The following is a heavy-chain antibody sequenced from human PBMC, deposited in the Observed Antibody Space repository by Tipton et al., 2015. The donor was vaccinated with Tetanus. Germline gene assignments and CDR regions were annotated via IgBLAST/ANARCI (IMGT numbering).Heavy chain of an antibody. CDR2: IYDSGST. CDR3: ARTADNWFDP. V-gene: IGHV4-30-2*01. J-gene: IGHJ5*02. Sequence: TLSLTCAVSGGSISSGDYSWSWIRQPPGKGLEWIGYIYDSGSTYYNPSLKSRVTISLDKSKNQFSLKLRSVTAADTGIYFCARTADNWFDPWGQGTLVTVSS. CDR1: GGSISSGDYS. D-gene: IGHD2-21*02.